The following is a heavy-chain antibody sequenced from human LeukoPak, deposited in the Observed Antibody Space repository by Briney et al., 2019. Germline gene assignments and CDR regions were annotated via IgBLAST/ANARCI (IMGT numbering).Heavy chain of an antibody. J-gene: IGHJ4*02. D-gene: IGHD4/OR15-4a*01. V-gene: IGHV4-59*01. CDR1: GDSISSYF. Sequence: SETLSLTCTVPGDSISSYFWSWIRQPPGKVLEWIGYMHNGRYTNYNPSLKSRVTISGDTSKNQLSLKLTSVTAADTAVYYCAATIKRDYGDTNLDYWGQGTLVTVSS. CDR3: AATIKRDYGDTNLDY. CDR2: MHNGRYT.